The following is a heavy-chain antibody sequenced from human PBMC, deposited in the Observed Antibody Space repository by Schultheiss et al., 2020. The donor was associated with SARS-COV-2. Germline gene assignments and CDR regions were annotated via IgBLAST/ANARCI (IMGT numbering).Heavy chain of an antibody. CDR3: VRENDCSDGGCHAPFYFGMDV. D-gene: IGHD2-15*01. V-gene: IGHV4-61*08. J-gene: IGHJ6*02. Sequence: SQTLSLTCTVSGGSIRSGESYWSWIRQPPGKGLEWIGYIYYSGSTNYNPSLKSRVTISVDTSNTKFSLDLTSVTAADTAVYYCVRENDCSDGGCHAPFYFGMDVWGQGTTVTVSS. CDR1: GGSIRSGESY. CDR2: IYYSGST.